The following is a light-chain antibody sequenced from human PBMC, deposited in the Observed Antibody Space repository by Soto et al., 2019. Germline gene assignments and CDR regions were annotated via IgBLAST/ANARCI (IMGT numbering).Light chain of an antibody. CDR1: SSDVGGYNY. CDR2: EVS. CDR3: SSYAGSNKSV. Sequence: QSALTQPPSASGSPGQSVTISCTGTSSDVGGYNYVSWYQQHPGKAPKLMIYEVSKRPSGVPDSFSGSKSGNTASLTVSGPQPEDEADYYCSSYAGSNKSVFGTGTKVTVL. V-gene: IGLV2-8*01. J-gene: IGLJ1*01.